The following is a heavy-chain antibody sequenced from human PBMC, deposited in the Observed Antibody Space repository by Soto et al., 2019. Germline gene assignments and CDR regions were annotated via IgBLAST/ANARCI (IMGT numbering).Heavy chain of an antibody. CDR2: ISWNNHVI. Sequence: VELVESGGGLTEPGRSLRLSCAASGFNFDEFSMHWVRQVPGKGPEWVSGISWNNHVIGYAGSVKGRFTISRDNAKNSLFLQMNGLSSEDTALYYCAKDDHCSGGGCYGGFDSWGQGVLVTVSP. J-gene: IGHJ4*02. CDR3: AKDDHCSGGGCYGGFDS. D-gene: IGHD2-15*01. CDR1: GFNFDEFS. V-gene: IGHV3-9*01.